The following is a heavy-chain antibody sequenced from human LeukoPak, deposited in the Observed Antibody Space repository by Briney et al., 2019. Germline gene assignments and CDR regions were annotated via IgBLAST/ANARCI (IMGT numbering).Heavy chain of an antibody. D-gene: IGHD3-3*01. CDR3: ARGGPHYDISSGYSYYYYMDV. CDR1: GFTFSSYW. V-gene: IGHV3-7*01. Sequence: PGGSLRLSCAGSGFTFSSYWMNWVRQAPGKGREGVAHIKQDGSEKYYVGSVKGRFTISRNNGKTSLYLQMNSLRAEDTTVYYCARGGPHYDISSGYSYYYYMDVWGKGTTVTVSS. CDR2: IKQDGSEK. J-gene: IGHJ6*03.